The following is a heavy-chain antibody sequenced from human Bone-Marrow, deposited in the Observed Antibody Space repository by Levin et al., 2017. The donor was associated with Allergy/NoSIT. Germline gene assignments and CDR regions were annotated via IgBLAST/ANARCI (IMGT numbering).Heavy chain of an antibody. D-gene: IGHD6-19*01. Sequence: GESLKISCAVSGFTFSNYWMRWVRQAPGKGLEWVASINQDGSEKHYVDSVKGRFTVSRDNAKNSLYLQMNSLRAEDTAVYYCSRRPIAVGAYVGMDVWGQGTTVTVSS. CDR2: INQDGSEK. CDR3: SRRPIAVGAYVGMDV. CDR1: GFTFSNYW. V-gene: IGHV3-7*01. J-gene: IGHJ6*02.